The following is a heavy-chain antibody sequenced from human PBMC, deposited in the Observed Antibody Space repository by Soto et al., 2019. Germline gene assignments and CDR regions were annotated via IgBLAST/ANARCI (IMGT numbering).Heavy chain of an antibody. J-gene: IGHJ6*03. CDR3: ARGADSGYDDFYYYMDV. Sequence: QVQLQESGPGLVKPSQTLSLTCTVSGASINSGGYYWSWIRQHPGKGLEWIGYIYYSGSTYYNPSLKSRVTISVDTSKSQFSLKLSSVTAADTAVYYCARGADSGYDDFYYYMDVWGKGTTVTVSS. D-gene: IGHD5-12*01. CDR1: GASINSGGYY. V-gene: IGHV4-31*03. CDR2: IYYSGST.